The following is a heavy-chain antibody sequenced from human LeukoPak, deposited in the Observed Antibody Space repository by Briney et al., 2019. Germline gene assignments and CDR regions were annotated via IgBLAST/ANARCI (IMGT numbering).Heavy chain of an antibody. CDR1: GYTFTSYG. V-gene: IGHV1-18*01. CDR2: ISAYNGNT. Sequence: ASVKVSCKASGYTFTSYGISWMRQAPGQGLEWMGWISAYNGNTNYAQKLQGRVTMTTDTSTSTAYMELRSPRSDDTAVYYCARLTVTTWVDYWGQGTLVTVSS. D-gene: IGHD4-17*01. J-gene: IGHJ4*02. CDR3: ARLTVTTWVDY.